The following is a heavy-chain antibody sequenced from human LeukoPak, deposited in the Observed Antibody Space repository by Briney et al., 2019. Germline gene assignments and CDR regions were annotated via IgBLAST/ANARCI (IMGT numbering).Heavy chain of an antibody. D-gene: IGHD3-10*01. CDR3: AKGSF. V-gene: IGHV3-23*01. CDR2: ISESGGST. Sequence: GGSLRLSCAASGFTFSSYSMNWVRQAPGKGLEWVSGISESGGSTYYADSVKGRFTSSRDNSKNTLYLQMNNLRAEDTAAYYCAKGSFWGQGTLVTVSS. CDR1: GFTFSSYS. J-gene: IGHJ4*02.